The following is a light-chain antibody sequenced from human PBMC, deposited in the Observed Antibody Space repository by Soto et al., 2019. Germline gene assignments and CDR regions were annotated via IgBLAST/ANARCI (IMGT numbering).Light chain of an antibody. Sequence: DIEMTQSPLSLPVTPGEPASISCRSSQSLLHSNGFNYLNWYLQKPGQSPQLLIYLASYRASGVPDRFRGSRSGTDFTLKFSRVEGEDVGVYYCKHPLQTPTFGQGTKVAIK. J-gene: IGKJ1*01. CDR2: LAS. V-gene: IGKV2-28*01. CDR1: QSLLHSNGFNY. CDR3: KHPLQTPT.